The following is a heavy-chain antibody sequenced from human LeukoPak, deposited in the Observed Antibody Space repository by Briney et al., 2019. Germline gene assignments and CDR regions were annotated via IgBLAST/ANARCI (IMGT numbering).Heavy chain of an antibody. CDR2: IYYSGST. CDR1: GGSISSGGYY. J-gene: IGHJ4*02. CDR3: ASWDSSGYSPFDY. V-gene: IGHV4-61*08. Sequence: SETLSLTCTVSGGSISSGGYYWSWIRQHPGKGLEWIGYIYYSGSTNYNPSLKSRVTISVDTSKNQFSLKLSSVTAADTAVYYCASWDSSGYSPFDYWGQGTLVTVSS. D-gene: IGHD3-22*01.